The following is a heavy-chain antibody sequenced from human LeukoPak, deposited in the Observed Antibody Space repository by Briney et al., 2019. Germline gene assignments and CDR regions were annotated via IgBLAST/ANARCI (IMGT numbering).Heavy chain of an antibody. V-gene: IGHV1-69*13. J-gene: IGHJ6*02. Sequence: SVKVSCKAPGGTFSSYAISWVRQAPGQGLEWMGGIIPIFGTANYAQKFQGRVTITADESTSTAYMELSSLRSEDTAVYYCARDRTGYCSGGSCYSGPDYYYYGMDVWGQGTTVTVSS. CDR1: GGTFSSYA. CDR3: ARDRTGYCSGGSCYSGPDYYYYGMDV. CDR2: IIPIFGTA. D-gene: IGHD2-15*01.